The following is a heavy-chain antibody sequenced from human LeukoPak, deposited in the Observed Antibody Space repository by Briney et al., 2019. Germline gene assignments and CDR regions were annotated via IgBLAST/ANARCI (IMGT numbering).Heavy chain of an antibody. D-gene: IGHD2-15*01. V-gene: IGHV4-39*07. Sequence: SETLSLTCTVSGGSISSSSYYWGWIRQPPGKGLEWIGSIYYSGSTYYNPSLKSRVTISVGTSKNQFSLKLSSVTAADTAVYYCARDVTATRRGGFDYWGQGTLVTVSS. CDR1: GGSISSSSYY. CDR2: IYYSGST. CDR3: ARDVTATRRGGFDY. J-gene: IGHJ4*02.